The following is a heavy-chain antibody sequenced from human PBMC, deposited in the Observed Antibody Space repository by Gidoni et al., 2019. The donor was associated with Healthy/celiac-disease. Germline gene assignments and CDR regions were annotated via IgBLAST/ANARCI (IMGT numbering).Heavy chain of an antibody. CDR1: GATLDDYT. J-gene: IGHJ4*02. Sequence: EVQLVESGGGLVQPGRSLRRSCAASGATLDDYTMHWVRQASGNGLECVSGLSLNRGSIGYADSLKVRFTISRDNAKYSIYLQMNSLRAEDTSLYYCAIDIVHRGVSLYYCGQGPLVTVSS. D-gene: IGHD2-21*01. CDR2: LSLNRGSI. CDR3: AIDIVHRGVSLYY. V-gene: IGHV3-9*01.